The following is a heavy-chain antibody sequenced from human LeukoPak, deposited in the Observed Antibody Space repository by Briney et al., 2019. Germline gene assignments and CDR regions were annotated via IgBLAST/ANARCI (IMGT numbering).Heavy chain of an antibody. Sequence: SETLSLTCAVSGGSISSGGYSWSWIRQPPGKGLEWIGYIYHSGSTYYNPSLKSRVTISVDRSKNQFSLKLSSVTATDTAVYYCASAYYDILTGYYTNDYWGQGTLVTVSS. J-gene: IGHJ4*02. CDR2: IYHSGST. V-gene: IGHV4-30-2*01. CDR1: GGSISSGGYS. CDR3: ASAYYDILTGYYTNDY. D-gene: IGHD3-9*01.